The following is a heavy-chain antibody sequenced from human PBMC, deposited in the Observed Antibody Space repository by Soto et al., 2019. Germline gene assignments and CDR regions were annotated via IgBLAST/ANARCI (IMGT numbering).Heavy chain of an antibody. V-gene: IGHV4-39*01. Sequence: SETLSLTCTVSGGSISSNSYYWDWIRQPPGKGLEWIGSMYYSGATYHNPSLQSRVTISVDTSKNQFSLHLSSVTAADTAVYYCARHAAYDSVWGRSDGSDYWGQGTLVTVPQ. CDR3: ARHAAYDSVWGRSDGSDY. CDR1: GGSISSNSYY. J-gene: IGHJ4*02. CDR2: MYYSGAT. D-gene: IGHD3-16*01.